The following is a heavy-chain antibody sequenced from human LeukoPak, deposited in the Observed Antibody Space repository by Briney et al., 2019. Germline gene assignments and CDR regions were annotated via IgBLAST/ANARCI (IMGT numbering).Heavy chain of an antibody. Sequence: KPSETLSLTCTVSGGSISSYYWSWIRQPPGKGLEWIGYIYYSGSTNYNPSLKSRVTISVDTSKNQFSLKLSSVTAADTAVYYCAREGYYDSSGYRNWFDPWGQGTLVTVSS. CDR1: GGSISSYY. J-gene: IGHJ5*02. CDR2: IYYSGST. V-gene: IGHV4-59*01. D-gene: IGHD3-22*01. CDR3: AREGYYDSSGYRNWFDP.